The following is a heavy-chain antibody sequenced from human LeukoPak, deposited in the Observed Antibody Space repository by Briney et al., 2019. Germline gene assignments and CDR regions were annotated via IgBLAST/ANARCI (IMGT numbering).Heavy chain of an antibody. CDR3: ARGGSSGRSYWYFDL. Sequence: PGGSLRLSCAASGFTFSSYAMHWVRQAPDKGLEWVAVISYDGSNKYYADSVKGRFTISRDNSKNTLYLQMNSLRAEDTAVYYCARGGSSGRSYWYFDLWGRGTLVTVSS. J-gene: IGHJ2*01. D-gene: IGHD6-19*01. V-gene: IGHV3-30-3*01. CDR1: GFTFSSYA. CDR2: ISYDGSNK.